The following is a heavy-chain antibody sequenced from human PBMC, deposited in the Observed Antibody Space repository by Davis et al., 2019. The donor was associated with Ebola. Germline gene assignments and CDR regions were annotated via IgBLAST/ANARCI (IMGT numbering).Heavy chain of an antibody. V-gene: IGHV3-33*01. CDR2: IWFDGSNK. CDR3: ARDVYSSTSWVDY. Sequence: PGGSLRLSCAASGFTFSSHGMHWVRQAPGKGLEWVALIWFDGSNKYYADSVKGRFTISRDNSKNTLYLQMNSLRVEDTAVYYCARDVYSSTSWVDYWGQGTLVTASS. CDR1: GFTFSSHG. D-gene: IGHD6-6*01. J-gene: IGHJ4*02.